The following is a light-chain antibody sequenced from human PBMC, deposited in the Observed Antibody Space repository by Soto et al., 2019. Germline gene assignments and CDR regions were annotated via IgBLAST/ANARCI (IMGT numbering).Light chain of an antibody. J-gene: IGLJ3*02. CDR3: SSYTSSSTPLV. Sequence: QSALAQPASVSGSPGQSITISCTGTSSDVGGYNYVSWYQQHPGKAPKLMIYDVTNRPSGVSNRFSGSKSGNTASLTISGLQAEDEADYYCSSYTSSSTPLVFGGATKVSVL. CDR2: DVT. CDR1: SSDVGGYNY. V-gene: IGLV2-14*01.